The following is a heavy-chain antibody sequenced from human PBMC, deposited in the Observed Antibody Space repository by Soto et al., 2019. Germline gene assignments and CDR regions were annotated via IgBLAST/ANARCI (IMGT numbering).Heavy chain of an antibody. Sequence: QVQLVESGGGVVQPGRSLRLSCAASGFTFSSYGMHWVRQAPGKGLEWVAVIWYDGSNKYYADSVKGRFTISRDNSKNTLYLQMKSLRAEDTAVYYCARGNYDSSGYRNAFDIWGQGTMVTVSS. CDR3: ARGNYDSSGYRNAFDI. D-gene: IGHD3-22*01. J-gene: IGHJ3*02. CDR1: GFTFSSYG. CDR2: IWYDGSNK. V-gene: IGHV3-33*01.